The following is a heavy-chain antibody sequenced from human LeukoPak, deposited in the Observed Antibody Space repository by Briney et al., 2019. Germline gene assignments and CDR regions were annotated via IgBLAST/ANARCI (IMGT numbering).Heavy chain of an antibody. CDR1: GFTFTNYA. J-gene: IGHJ5*02. CDR2: INGANGNT. D-gene: IGHD3-10*01. V-gene: IGHV1-3*01. Sequence: ASVKVSCRASGFTFTNYAIHWVRQAPGQRLEWMGWINGANGNTKYSQKLQGRVTITRDSSASTAYMDLSSLTSEDTAVYYCARDENMARGVPNWFDPWGQGTLVTVSS. CDR3: ARDENMARGVPNWFDP.